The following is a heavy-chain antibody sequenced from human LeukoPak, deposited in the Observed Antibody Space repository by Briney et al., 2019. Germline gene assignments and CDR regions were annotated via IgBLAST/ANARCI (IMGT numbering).Heavy chain of an antibody. V-gene: IGHV3-30*02. CDR3: AGSYDTSGYFDY. Sequence: RGSLRLSCAAAVCTFSRYGIYWVRPAPRKGLEWVAFIWCDGSNKYYADSVKSRLTISRDNSKNTLYLQMTSLRAEDTAVYYCAGSYDTSGYFDYWGQGTLVTVSS. J-gene: IGHJ4*02. CDR1: VCTFSRYG. CDR2: IWCDGSNK. D-gene: IGHD3-22*01.